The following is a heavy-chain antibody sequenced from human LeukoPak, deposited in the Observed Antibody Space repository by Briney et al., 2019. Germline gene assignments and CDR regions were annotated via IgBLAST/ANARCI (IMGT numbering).Heavy chain of an antibody. CDR2: ISSNGGST. D-gene: IGHD3-10*01. CDR3: VKDDRYFYGSGSPS. J-gene: IGHJ5*02. CDR1: GFTFSSYA. V-gene: IGHV3-64D*09. Sequence: GGSLRLSCSASGFTFSSYAMHWVRQAPGKGLEFVSTISSNGGSTYYADSVKGRFTIPRDNSKNTLYLQVSSLRAEDTALYYCVKDDRYFYGSGSPSWGQGTLVTVSS.